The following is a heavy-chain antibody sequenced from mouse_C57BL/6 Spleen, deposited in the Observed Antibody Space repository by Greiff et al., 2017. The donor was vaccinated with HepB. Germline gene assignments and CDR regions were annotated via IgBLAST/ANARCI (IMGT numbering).Heavy chain of an antibody. CDR3: AREEDGNYFDY. CDR1: GYTFSDYY. J-gene: IGHJ2*01. Sequence: GQLQQSGPGLVKPGASGKMSCKASGYTFSDYYMNWVKQSHGKSLEWIGDINPNNGGTSYNQKFKGKATLTVDKSSSTAYMELRSLTSEDSAVYYCAREEDGNYFDYWGQGTTLTVSS. V-gene: IGHV1-26*01. D-gene: IGHD2-1*01. CDR2: INPNNGGT.